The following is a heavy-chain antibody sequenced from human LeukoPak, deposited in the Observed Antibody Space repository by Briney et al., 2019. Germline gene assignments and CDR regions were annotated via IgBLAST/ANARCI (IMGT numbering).Heavy chain of an antibody. V-gene: IGHV1-46*01. CDR2: INPSGGST. Sequence: WASVKVSCKASGGTFSSYAISWVRQAPGQGLEWMGIINPSGGSTSYAQKFQGRVTMTRDMSTSTVYMELSSLRSEDTAVYYCAREGRMATILAFDIWGQGTMVTVSS. J-gene: IGHJ3*02. CDR3: AREGRMATILAFDI. D-gene: IGHD5-24*01. CDR1: GGTFSSYA.